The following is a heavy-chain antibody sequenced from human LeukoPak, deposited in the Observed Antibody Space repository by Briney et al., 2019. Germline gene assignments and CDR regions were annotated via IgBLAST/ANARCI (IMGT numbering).Heavy chain of an antibody. CDR1: GFTFSSYG. CDR3: AKDHSGGYGYNPTFDY. Sequence: PGRPLRLSCAASGFTFSSYGMHWVRQAPGKGLEWVAVIWYDGSNKYYADSVKGRFTISRDNSKNTLYLQMNSLRAEDTAVYYCAKDHSGGYGYNPTFDYWGQGTLVTVSS. V-gene: IGHV3-33*06. J-gene: IGHJ4*02. D-gene: IGHD5-18*01. CDR2: IWYDGSNK.